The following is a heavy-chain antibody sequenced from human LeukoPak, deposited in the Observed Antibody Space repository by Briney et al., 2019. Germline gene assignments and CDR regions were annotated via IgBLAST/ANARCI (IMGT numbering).Heavy chain of an antibody. CDR1: GFTFSSYW. CDR3: AKDGREVEWLSPYDY. J-gene: IGHJ4*02. CDR2: ISYDGSNK. V-gene: IGHV3-30*18. Sequence: GGSLRLSCAASGFTFSSYWMNWARQAPGKGLEWVAVISYDGSNKYYADSVKGRFTISRDNSKNTLYLQMNSLRAEDTAAYYCAKDGREVEWLSPYDYWGQGTLVTVSS. D-gene: IGHD3-3*01.